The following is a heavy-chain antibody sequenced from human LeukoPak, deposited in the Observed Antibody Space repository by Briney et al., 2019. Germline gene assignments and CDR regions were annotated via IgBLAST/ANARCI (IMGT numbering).Heavy chain of an antibody. CDR1: GGSFSGYY. V-gene: IGHV3-23*01. CDR3: AKGDYYYDSSGYYPTLLGY. CDR2: ISGSGGST. J-gene: IGHJ4*02. D-gene: IGHD3-22*01. Sequence: ETLSLTCAVYGGSFSGYYWSWVRQAPGKGLEWVKAISGSGGSTYYADSVKGRFTISRDNSKNTLYLQMNSLRAEDTAVYYCAKGDYYYDSSGYYPTLLGYWGQGTLVTVSS.